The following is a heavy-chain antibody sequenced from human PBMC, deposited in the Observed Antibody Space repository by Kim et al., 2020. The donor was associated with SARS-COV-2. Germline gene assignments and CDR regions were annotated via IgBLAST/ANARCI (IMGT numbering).Heavy chain of an antibody. CDR2: LSWNSGRI. J-gene: IGHJ6*02. CDR1: RFTFDDYA. V-gene: IGHV3-9*01. CDR3: VRDRISGWTGEGLDV. D-gene: IGHD6-19*01. Sequence: GGSLRLSCVASRFTFDDYAMHWFRQAPGKGLEWVSGLSWNSGRIGYADAVKGRFTISRDNAKNSLYLQMDSLRAEDTAIYYCVRDRISGWTGEGLDVWGQGTAVTVSS.